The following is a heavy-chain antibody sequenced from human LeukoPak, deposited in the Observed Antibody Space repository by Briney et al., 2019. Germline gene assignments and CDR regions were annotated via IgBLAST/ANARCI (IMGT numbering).Heavy chain of an antibody. D-gene: IGHD6-19*01. CDR2: IWHDGRNE. Sequence: GGSLRLSCVASGFTFSSYSMHWVRQAPGKGLEWVAVIWHDGRNEYYVDSVKGRFTISRDNSKNTLYLQINSLGAEDTAVYYCARSYRSGWYYFDHWGQGTLVTVSS. CDR1: GFTFSSYS. V-gene: IGHV3-33*01. J-gene: IGHJ4*02. CDR3: ARSYRSGWYYFDH.